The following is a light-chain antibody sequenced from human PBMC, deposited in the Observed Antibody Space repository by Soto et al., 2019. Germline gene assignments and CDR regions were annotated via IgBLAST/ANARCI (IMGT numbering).Light chain of an antibody. CDR3: QQYDHWPPLS. Sequence: EIVMTQSPATLSASPGERATLSCKASQSVSITLAWYQQKPGQAPRLRSYGASTRATGIPARFSGSGSGTEFTLTVSSLQSENFAVHHCQQYDHWPPLSFSHGTRLVI. J-gene: IGKJ5*01. V-gene: IGKV3-15*01. CDR1: QSVSIT. CDR2: GAS.